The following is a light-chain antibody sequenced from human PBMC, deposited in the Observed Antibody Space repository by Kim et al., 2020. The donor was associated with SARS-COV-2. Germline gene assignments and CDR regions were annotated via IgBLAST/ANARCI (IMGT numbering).Light chain of an antibody. Sequence: STGERARHSYRASQSLRSKYLAGYQHKPGQDPRLLIYTASTRATGIPDRFSGSGSETYFTLTISRLEHEDFAVYYCQQYGDPTRTFGKGTKVDI. CDR3: QQYGDPTRT. CDR1: QSLRSKY. V-gene: IGKV3-20*01. J-gene: IGKJ1*01. CDR2: TAS.